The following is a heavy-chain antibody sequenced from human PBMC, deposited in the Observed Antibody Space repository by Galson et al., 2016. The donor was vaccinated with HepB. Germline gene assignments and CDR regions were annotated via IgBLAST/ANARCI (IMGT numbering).Heavy chain of an antibody. J-gene: IGHJ6*02. V-gene: IGHV4-34*12. CDR2: IIHSGTT. CDR3: ARARYQLLDDRQSHYYYGMDV. CDR1: GGTFSGYF. D-gene: IGHD2-2*01. Sequence: SETLSLTCAVYGGTFSGYFWSWVRRPPGKGLEWIGEIIHSGTTNYNPSRKSGAPISVDTSKNQFSLRLSSVTAADTAVYYCARARYQLLDDRQSHYYYGMDVWGQGTRVTVSS.